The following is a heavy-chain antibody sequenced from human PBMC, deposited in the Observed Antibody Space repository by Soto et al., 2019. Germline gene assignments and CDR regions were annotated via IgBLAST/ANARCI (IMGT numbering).Heavy chain of an antibody. CDR3: ARYHSESRGDYCSSTSCRKARDWFDP. D-gene: IGHD2-2*01. V-gene: IGHV4-30-4*01. J-gene: IGHJ5*02. Sequence: SETLSLTCTVSGGSISSGDYYWSWIRQPPGKGLEWIGYIYYSGSTYYNPSLKSRVTISVDTSKNQFSLKLSSVTAADTAVYYCARYHSESRGDYCSSTSCRKARDWFDPWGQGTLVTVSS. CDR2: IYYSGST. CDR1: GGSISSGDYY.